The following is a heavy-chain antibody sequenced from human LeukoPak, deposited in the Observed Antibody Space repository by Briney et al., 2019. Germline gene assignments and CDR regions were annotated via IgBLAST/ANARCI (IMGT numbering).Heavy chain of an antibody. D-gene: IGHD5-12*01. Sequence: SETLSLTCTVSGGSVSSGSYYWSWIRQPPGKGLEWIGYIYYSGSTNYNPSLKSRVTISVDTSKNQFSLKLSSVTAADTAVYYCARVISGYVGFDYWGQGTLVTDSS. CDR1: GGSVSSGSYY. J-gene: IGHJ4*02. CDR2: IYYSGST. CDR3: ARVISGYVGFDY. V-gene: IGHV4-61*01.